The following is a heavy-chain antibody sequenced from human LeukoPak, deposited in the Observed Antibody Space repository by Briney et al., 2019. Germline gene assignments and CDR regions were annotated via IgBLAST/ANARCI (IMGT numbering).Heavy chain of an antibody. CDR3: ARDSYYYGSGSLFDY. CDR2: IYYSGST. D-gene: IGHD3-10*01. J-gene: IGHJ4*02. CDR1: GGSISSYY. V-gene: IGHV4-59*12. Sequence: PSETLSLTCTVSGGSISSYYWSWIRQPPGKGLEWIGYIYYSGSTNYNPSLKSRVTMSVDTSKNQFSLKLSSVTAADTAVYYCARDSYYYGSGSLFDYWGQGTLVTVSS.